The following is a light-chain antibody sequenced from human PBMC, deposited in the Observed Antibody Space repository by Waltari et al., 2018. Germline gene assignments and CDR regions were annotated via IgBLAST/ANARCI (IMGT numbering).Light chain of an antibody. V-gene: IGKV3-11*01. Sequence: DIVLTQSPATLPLSPGEGATLSCRASERISTSFAWYEQKPGQAPRLVMYDTSNRAPHIPARFSASGSGTDFTLTISSLEPDDFAVYDCLQCRAWPYTFGQGTKVEI. CDR1: ERISTS. CDR2: DTS. J-gene: IGKJ2*01. CDR3: LQCRAWPYT.